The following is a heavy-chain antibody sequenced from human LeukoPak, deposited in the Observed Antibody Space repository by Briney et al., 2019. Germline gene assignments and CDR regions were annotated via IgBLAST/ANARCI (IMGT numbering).Heavy chain of an antibody. V-gene: IGHV4-59*08. CDR3: ACVRSYDFWSSYFDY. CDR1: GGSISSYY. CDR2: IYYSGST. J-gene: IGHJ4*02. Sequence: SETLSLTCSVSGGSISSYYWSWIRQPPGKGLEWIGNIYYSGSTNYNPSLKSRVTISVDTSKSQFSLQPSSVTAADTAVYYCACVRSYDFWSSYFDYWGQGTLVTVSS. D-gene: IGHD3-3*01.